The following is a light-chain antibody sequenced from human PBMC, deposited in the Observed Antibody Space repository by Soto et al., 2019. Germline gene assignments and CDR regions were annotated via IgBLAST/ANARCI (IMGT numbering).Light chain of an antibody. J-gene: IGLJ1*01. CDR2: EVN. Sequence: QSVLTQPPSASGSPGQSVTISCTGSSSDVGSYNYVSWYQQHPGKAPKLMIYEVNKRPSGVPDRFSGSKSANTASLTVSGLQAEDEADYYCSSYAGINNFYVFGTGTKLTVL. CDR3: SSYAGINNFYV. V-gene: IGLV2-8*01. CDR1: SSDVGSYNY.